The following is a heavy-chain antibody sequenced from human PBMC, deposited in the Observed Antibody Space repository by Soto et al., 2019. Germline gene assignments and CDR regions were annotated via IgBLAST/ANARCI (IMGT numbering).Heavy chain of an antibody. Sequence: PGGSLRLSCAASGFTFSSYGMHRVRQAPGKGLEWVAVISYDGSNKYYADSVKGRFTISRDNSKNTLYLQMNSLRAEDTAVYYCAKATMIVVAGMDVWGQGTTVTVSS. CDR3: AKATMIVVAGMDV. CDR2: ISYDGSNK. V-gene: IGHV3-30*18. CDR1: GFTFSSYG. J-gene: IGHJ6*02. D-gene: IGHD3-22*01.